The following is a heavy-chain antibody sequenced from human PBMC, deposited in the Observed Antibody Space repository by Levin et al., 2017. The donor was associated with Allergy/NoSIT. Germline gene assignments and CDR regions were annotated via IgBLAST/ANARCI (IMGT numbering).Heavy chain of an antibody. Sequence: GESLKISCKASGYTFTRYYIHWVRQAPGQGLEWMGIINPSGGSATYAQKFQKRVTMTGDTSTSTVYMELSSLISYDTAVYYCARRVPTTSTPAYLETWGQGTLVTVTS. CDR3: ARRVPTTSTPAYLET. CDR1: GYTFTRYY. J-gene: IGHJ5*02. CDR2: INPSGGSA. V-gene: IGHV1-46*01. D-gene: IGHD2-2*01.